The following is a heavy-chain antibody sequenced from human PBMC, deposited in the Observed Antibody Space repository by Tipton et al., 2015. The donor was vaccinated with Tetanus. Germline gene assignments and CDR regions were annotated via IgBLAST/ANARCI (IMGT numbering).Heavy chain of an antibody. Sequence: TLSLTCTVSGASISTYSWTWIWQSPGKGLEWIAYLYFSGNTNYNPSLKTRVTMSPDTSKNQVSLRLNSVTAADTAAYYCARAGGGGYDATMGFFYYCMDVWGKGTTVTVSS. CDR3: ARAGGGGYDATMGFFYYCMDV. CDR1: GASISTYS. CDR2: LYFSGNT. J-gene: IGHJ6*03. V-gene: IGHV4-59*01. D-gene: IGHD5-12*01.